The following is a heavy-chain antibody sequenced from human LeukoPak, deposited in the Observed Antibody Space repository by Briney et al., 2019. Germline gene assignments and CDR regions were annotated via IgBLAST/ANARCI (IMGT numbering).Heavy chain of an antibody. V-gene: IGHV4-31*03. D-gene: IGHD6-19*01. Sequence: PSQTLSLTCTVSGGSISSGGYYWSWIRQHPGKGLEWIGYIYYSGSTYYNPSLKSRVTISVDTSKNQFSLKLSSVTAAATAVYYCARRKAVAGSARHYYYYGMDVWGQGTTVTVSS. CDR1: GGSISSGGYY. CDR3: ARRKAVAGSARHYYYYGMDV. J-gene: IGHJ6*02. CDR2: IYYSGST.